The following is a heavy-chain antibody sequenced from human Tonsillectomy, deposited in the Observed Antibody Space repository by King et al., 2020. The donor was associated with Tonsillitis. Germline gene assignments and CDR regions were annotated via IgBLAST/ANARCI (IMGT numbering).Heavy chain of an antibody. CDR1: GGTFSSFA. D-gene: IGHD6-19*01. Sequence: VQLVESAAEVKKPGSSGKVSCKASGGTFSSFAVSWVRQAPGQGLEWMGGIGPYFFTLHYAQKFQGRVPIFADESTTTAYMELSSLTSEDTAVYYCARHTSGWYYFDYWGQGTLVTVSS. CDR3: ARHTSGWYYFDY. J-gene: IGHJ4*02. CDR2: IGPYFFTL. V-gene: IGHV1-69*01.